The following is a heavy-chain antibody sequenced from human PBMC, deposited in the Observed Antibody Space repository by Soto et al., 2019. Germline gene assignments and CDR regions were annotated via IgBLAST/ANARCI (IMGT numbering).Heavy chain of an antibody. CDR3: ARDLSMGGFDP. Sequence: QMQLMESGGGVVQPGRSLRLSCAASGFSFTNYAMHWVRQAPGKGLEWVATISHDGRGIYYADAMRGRFTISRDNSKSTVYLQVNSLRVEDTAVYYCARDLSMGGFDPWGQGTLVTVSS. V-gene: IGHV3-30*04. J-gene: IGHJ5*02. CDR1: GFSFTNYA. CDR2: ISHDGRGI. D-gene: IGHD3-16*01.